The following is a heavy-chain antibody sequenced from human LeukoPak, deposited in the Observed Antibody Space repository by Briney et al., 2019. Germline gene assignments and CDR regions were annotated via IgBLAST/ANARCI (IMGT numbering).Heavy chain of an antibody. CDR2: IYDRGPA. CDR1: GYAITSGGFS. D-gene: IGHD3-10*01. CDR3: ARSRQASGLFNS. V-gene: IGHV4-30-2*01. J-gene: IGHJ5*01. Sequence: PSQTLSLTCTVSGYAITSGGFSWNWIRQPPGKGLEWIGCIYDRGPAYYNPSLKSRFTISVDRPKNQFFLNVTSLTAADTAVYYCARSRQASGLFNSWGQGTLVVVSS.